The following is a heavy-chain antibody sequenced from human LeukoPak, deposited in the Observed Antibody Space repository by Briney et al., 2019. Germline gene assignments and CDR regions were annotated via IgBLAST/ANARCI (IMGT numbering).Heavy chain of an antibody. CDR3: VTGGGWLPDY. Sequence: SETLSLTCTVSGGSISSYYCNWFRQPPGKGLVWIGYIYNSVTTNYNPSLKSRVTISVDMSKNQFSLRLSSVTATDTAVYYCVTGGGWLPDYWGQGTLVTVSS. D-gene: IGHD3-22*01. J-gene: IGHJ4*02. CDR1: GGSISSYY. CDR2: IYNSVTT. V-gene: IGHV4-59*01.